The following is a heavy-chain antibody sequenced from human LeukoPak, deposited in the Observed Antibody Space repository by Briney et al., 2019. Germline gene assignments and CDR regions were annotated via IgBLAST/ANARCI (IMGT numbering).Heavy chain of an antibody. D-gene: IGHD2-15*01. CDR2: ISYDGSNK. V-gene: IGHV3-30*18. CDR1: GFTFRTYG. J-gene: IGHJ4*02. Sequence: PGGSLRLSCAASGFTFRTYGMHWVRQAPGKGLVGVAVISYDGSNKYYADSVKGRFTISRDNSKNTLYLQMNGLRAEDTAVYYCAKPDTETDIVVVVAAPPPFDYWGQGTLVTVSS. CDR3: AKPDTETDIVVVVAAPPPFDY.